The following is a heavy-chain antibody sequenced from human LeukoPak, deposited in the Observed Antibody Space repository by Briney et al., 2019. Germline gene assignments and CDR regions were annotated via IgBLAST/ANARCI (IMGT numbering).Heavy chain of an antibody. V-gene: IGHV3-53*01. CDR1: EFTVSTNY. CDR2: IYRDGKT. D-gene: IGHD1-26*01. J-gene: IGHJ4*02. CDR3: ARDREARFFDY. Sequence: GGSLRLSCAASEFTVSTNYMTWVRQAPGKGLEWGSVIYRDGKTYYADSVEGRFTISRDNSKNTLYLQMDSLRAEDTAVYYCARDREARFFDYWGQGTRVTVSS.